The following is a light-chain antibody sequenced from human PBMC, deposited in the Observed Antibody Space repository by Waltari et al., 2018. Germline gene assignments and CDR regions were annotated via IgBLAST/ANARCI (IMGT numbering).Light chain of an antibody. V-gene: IGLV1-47*01. J-gene: IGLJ3*02. CDR1: SPHTGRQE. CDR2: RNN. CDR3: AVWDDSLSAWV. Sequence: QSVLTQPPSASGTPGPRGTLSFSGSSPHTGRQEVFWYQQRPGTAPKLPSYRNNRRPSGVPDRFSGSKSGTSASLAISGLRSEDEADYHCAVWDDSLSAWVFGGGTKLTVL.